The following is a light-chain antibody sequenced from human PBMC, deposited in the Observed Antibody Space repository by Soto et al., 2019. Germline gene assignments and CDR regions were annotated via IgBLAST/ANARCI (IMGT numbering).Light chain of an antibody. CDR1: QSVSSSY. V-gene: IGKV3-20*01. CDR2: GAS. CDR3: QQYGSSPPWT. Sequence: EIVLTQSPGTLSLSPGERATLSCRASQSVSSSYLAWYQRRPGQAPRLLIYGASSRATGIPHRFSGSGSGTDFTLTISRLEPEDLAVYYCQQYGSSPPWTFGQGTKVEIK. J-gene: IGKJ1*01.